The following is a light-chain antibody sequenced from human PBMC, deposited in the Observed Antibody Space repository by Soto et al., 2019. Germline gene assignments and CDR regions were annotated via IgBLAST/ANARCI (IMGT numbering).Light chain of an antibody. CDR2: DAS. Sequence: DIPMTQSPSTLSASVGDRVTITCRASQSISDWLAWYQQIPGRAPKLLIYDASTLQSGVPSRFSGSGSGTEFILTISSLQPDDSATDYCQEYKSATFGQGTKLQIK. V-gene: IGKV1-5*01. CDR1: QSISDW. CDR3: QEYKSAT. J-gene: IGKJ2*01.